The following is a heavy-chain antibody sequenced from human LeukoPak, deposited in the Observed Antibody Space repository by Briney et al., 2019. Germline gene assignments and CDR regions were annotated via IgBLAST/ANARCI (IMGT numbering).Heavy chain of an antibody. CDR1: GFTFSSYS. J-gene: IGHJ4*02. CDR2: ITASGTAM. V-gene: IGHV3-48*02. Sequence: GGSLRLSCAASGFTFSSYSMNWVRQAPGKGLGWVSHITASGTAMFYAGSVKGRFTISRDNAKNSLYLQMNSLRDEDTAVYYCASSGSYRFDYWGQGTLVTVSS. D-gene: IGHD1-26*01. CDR3: ASSGSYRFDY.